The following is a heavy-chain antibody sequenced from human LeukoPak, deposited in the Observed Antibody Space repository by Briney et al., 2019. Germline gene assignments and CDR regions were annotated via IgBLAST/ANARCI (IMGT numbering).Heavy chain of an antibody. J-gene: IGHJ4*02. CDR1: GFTFGDYA. CDR3: AASSGFDY. CDR2: IRSRAYGGAA. V-gene: IGHV3-49*04. D-gene: IGHD6-25*01. Sequence: GGSLRLSCTASGFTFGDYAMSWVRQAPGKGLEWVGYIRSRAYGGAAEYAATVRGSFSINRDESKSIVYLEMRSLNIEATAEYYCAASSGFDYWGQGTLVTVSS.